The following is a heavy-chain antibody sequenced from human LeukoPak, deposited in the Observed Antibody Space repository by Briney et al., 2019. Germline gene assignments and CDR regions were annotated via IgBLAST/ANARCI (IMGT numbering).Heavy chain of an antibody. CDR3: ARVGCSGGSCYSGRGPFDP. J-gene: IGHJ5*02. CDR2: IKQDGSEK. V-gene: IGHV3-7*01. CDR1: GFTFSSYW. Sequence: GGSLRLSCAASGFTFSSYWMSWVPQAPGKGLERVANIKQDGSEKYYVDSVKGRFTISRDNAKNSLYLQMNSLRAEDTAVYYCARVGCSGGSCYSGRGPFDPWGQGTLVTVSS. D-gene: IGHD2-15*01.